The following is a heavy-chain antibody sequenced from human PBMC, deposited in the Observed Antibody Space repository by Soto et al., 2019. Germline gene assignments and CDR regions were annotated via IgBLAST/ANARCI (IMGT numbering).Heavy chain of an antibody. J-gene: IGHJ5*02. Sequence: PGGSLRLSCAASGFTFSSYWMSWVRQAPGKGLEWVANIKQDGSEKYYVDSVKGRFTISRDNAKNSLYLQMNSLRAEATAVFYCVCTSIAARPPGWGFDAWGQGTLVAVSS. D-gene: IGHD6-6*01. V-gene: IGHV3-7*01. CDR1: GFTFSSYW. CDR2: IKQDGSEK. CDR3: VCTSIAARPPGWGFDA.